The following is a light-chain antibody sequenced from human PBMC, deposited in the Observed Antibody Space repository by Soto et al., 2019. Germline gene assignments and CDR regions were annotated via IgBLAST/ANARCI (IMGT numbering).Light chain of an antibody. V-gene: IGLV2-8*01. J-gene: IGLJ3*02. Sequence: QSVLTQPPSASGSPGQSVTISCTGTSSDFGGDKYVSWYQQHPGKAPKLMIYEVTERPSGVPDRFSGSKSGNTASLTVSGLQAEDEADYYCTSYGGANNWVFGGGTKLTVL. CDR1: SSDFGGDKY. CDR3: TSYGGANNWV. CDR2: EVT.